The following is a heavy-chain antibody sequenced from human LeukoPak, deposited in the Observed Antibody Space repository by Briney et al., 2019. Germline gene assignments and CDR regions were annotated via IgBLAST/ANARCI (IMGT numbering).Heavy chain of an antibody. D-gene: IGHD3-10*01. CDR3: ARSYGSGSYFYYYYYMDV. CDR1: GYSISSGYY. J-gene: IGHJ6*03. CDR2: IYHSGNT. V-gene: IGHV4-38-2*01. Sequence: PSETLSLTCAVSGYSISSGYYWGWIRQPPGKGLEWIGSIYHSGNTYYNPSLKSRVTISVDTSENQFSLKLSSVTAADTAVYYCARSYGSGSYFYYYYYMDVWGKGTTVTVSS.